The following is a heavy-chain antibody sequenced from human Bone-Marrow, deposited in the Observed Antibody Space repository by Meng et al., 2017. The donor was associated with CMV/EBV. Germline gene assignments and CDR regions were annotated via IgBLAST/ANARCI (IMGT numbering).Heavy chain of an antibody. J-gene: IGHJ4*02. CDR3: AKLYGGLGVLDY. CDR1: GFTVSSNY. Sequence: GESLKISCAASGFTVSSNYMSWVRQAPGKGLEWVAFIRYDGSNKYYADSVKGRFTISRDNSKNTLYLQMNSLRAEDTAVYYCAKLYGGLGVLDYWGQGTLVTVSS. D-gene: IGHD4-23*01. CDR2: IRYDGSNK. V-gene: IGHV3-30*02.